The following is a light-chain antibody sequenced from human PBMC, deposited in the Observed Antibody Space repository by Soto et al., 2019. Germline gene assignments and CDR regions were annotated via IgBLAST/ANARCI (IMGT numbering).Light chain of an antibody. CDR2: EVS. J-gene: IGLJ1*01. Sequence: QSALTQPASVSGSPGQTITISFTGTSSDVGAYNYVSWYQQHPGKAPKLMIYEVSNRPSGVSDRFSGSKSGNTASLTISGLQAADEADYYCSSKRTTASLVFGTGTKVTVL. V-gene: IGLV2-14*01. CDR1: SSDVGAYNY. CDR3: SSKRTTASLV.